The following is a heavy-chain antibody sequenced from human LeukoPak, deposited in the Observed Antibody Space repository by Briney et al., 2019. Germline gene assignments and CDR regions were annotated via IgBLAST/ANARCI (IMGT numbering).Heavy chain of an antibody. J-gene: IGHJ3*01. D-gene: IGHD3-10*01. CDR3: AREGEYYAESGNLIDAADV. CDR2: IAPISGTP. Sequence: ASVKVSCKASGGTFTHFVISWLRQAPGQGLEWMGGIAPISGTPVYAQKFQDRVNITADTSTNTAYMEMSSLTSEDTAMYYCAREGEYYAESGNLIDAADVWGQGTMVIVSA. V-gene: IGHV1-69*06. CDR1: GGTFTHFV.